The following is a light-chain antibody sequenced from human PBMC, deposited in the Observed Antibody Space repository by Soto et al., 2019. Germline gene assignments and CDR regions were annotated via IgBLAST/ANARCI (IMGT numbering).Light chain of an antibody. J-gene: IGKJ1*01. V-gene: IGKV3-15*01. CDR2: GAS. CDR1: QSVSSK. CDR3: QQYNNWRT. Sequence: EIMMTQSPDTLSVSPGERATLYCRASQSVSSKLAWYQQRPGQAPRLLIYGASTRATGIPVRFSGSGSGTEFTLTISSLQSEDFAVYYCQQYNNWRTFGQGTKVDIK.